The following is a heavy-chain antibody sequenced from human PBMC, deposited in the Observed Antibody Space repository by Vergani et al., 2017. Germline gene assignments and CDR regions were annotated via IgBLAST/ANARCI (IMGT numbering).Heavy chain of an antibody. V-gene: IGHV4-61*02. CDR3: ARRRGGYYRGGKVQPLRTAVDV. CDR2: ISASGNA. CDR1: GGSISAGYYF. D-gene: IGHD2-15*01. Sequence: QVQLQASGPGRVKPSQTLSLTCTMSGGSISAGYYFWSWIRQPAGKGLEWLGHISASGNASHSPSLKTRVSMSVDTSKNQFSLTVTSVTAADTAIYFCARRRGGYYRGGKVQPLRTAVDVWGHGTVVTDSS. J-gene: IGHJ3*01.